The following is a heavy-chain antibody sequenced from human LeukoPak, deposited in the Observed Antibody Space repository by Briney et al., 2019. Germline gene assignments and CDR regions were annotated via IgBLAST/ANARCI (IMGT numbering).Heavy chain of an antibody. CDR2: IWYDGSNK. Sequence: GGSLRLSCAASGFTFSSYWMSWVRQAPGKGLEWVAVIWYDGSNKYYADSVKGRFTISRDNSKNTLYLQMNSLRAEDTAVYYCARLYYDFWSGYSNWFDPWGQGTLVTVSS. CDR3: ARLYYDFWSGYSNWFDP. V-gene: IGHV3-33*08. J-gene: IGHJ5*02. CDR1: GFTFSSYW. D-gene: IGHD3-3*01.